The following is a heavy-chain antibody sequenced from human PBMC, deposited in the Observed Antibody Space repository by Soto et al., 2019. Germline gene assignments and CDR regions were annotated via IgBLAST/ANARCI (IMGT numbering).Heavy chain of an antibody. CDR1: GYTFTSYD. J-gene: IGHJ6*02. CDR3: ASFSGYDYYYYYGMDV. CDR2: MNPDSGNT. Sequence: ASVKVSCKASGYTFTSYDINWVRQATGQGLEWMGWMNPDSGNTGYAQKFQGRVTTTRNTSISTAYMELSSLRSEDTAVYYCASFSGYDYYYYYGMDVWGQGTTVTVSS. D-gene: IGHD5-12*01. V-gene: IGHV1-8*01.